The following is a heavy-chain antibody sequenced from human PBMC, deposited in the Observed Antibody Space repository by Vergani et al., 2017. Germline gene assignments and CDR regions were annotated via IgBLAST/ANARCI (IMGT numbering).Heavy chain of an antibody. Sequence: QIQLQESGPGLVKPSETLSLTCSVSGYSISRGFYWAWIRQTPEKGVEWIGGMFHTGEASNSPSLQSRVAFSMDTSKNQFSLQLTSVTAADTAVYFCGVIMVRSPRPDNWFDSWGRGTLVTVSS. CDR1: GYSISRGFY. CDR2: MFHTGEA. V-gene: IGHV4-38-2*02. J-gene: IGHJ5*01. D-gene: IGHD3-10*01. CDR3: GVIMVRSPRPDNWFDS.